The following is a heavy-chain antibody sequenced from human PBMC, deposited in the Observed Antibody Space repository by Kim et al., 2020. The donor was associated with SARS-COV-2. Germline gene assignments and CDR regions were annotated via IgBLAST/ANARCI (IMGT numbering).Heavy chain of an antibody. J-gene: IGHJ6*02. CDR2: IDPSDSYT. V-gene: IGHV5-10-1*01. CDR1: GYSFTSYW. Sequence: GESLKISCKGSGYSFTSYWISWVRQMPGKGLEWMGRIDPSDSYTNYSPSFQGHVTISADKSISTAYLQWSSLKASDTAMYYCAVQGIAAAGARDYYYYGMDVWGQGTTVTVSS. D-gene: IGHD6-13*01. CDR3: AVQGIAAAGARDYYYYGMDV.